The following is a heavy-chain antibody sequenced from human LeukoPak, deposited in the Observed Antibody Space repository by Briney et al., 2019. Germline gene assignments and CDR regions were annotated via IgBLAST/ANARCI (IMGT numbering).Heavy chain of an antibody. J-gene: IGHJ4*02. CDR2: IIPMMGTA. CDR1: GGTLRRHT. Sequence: SVKVSCKASGGTLRRHTITWVRQAPGQGLEWMGRIIPMMGTANYAQKFQGRVTITADTSTDTAYMDLISLRSEDTAVYYCASRSHKTIVGADTREVGDYWGQGTLVTVSS. D-gene: IGHD6-19*01. CDR3: ASRSHKTIVGADTREVGDY. V-gene: IGHV1-69*08.